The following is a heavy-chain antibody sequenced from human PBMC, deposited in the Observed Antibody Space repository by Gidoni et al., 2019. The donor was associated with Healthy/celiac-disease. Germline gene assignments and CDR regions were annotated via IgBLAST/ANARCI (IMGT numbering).Heavy chain of an antibody. Sequence: VQLQESGPGLVKPSQTLSLTCTVSVGSISSGGYSWSWIRQHPGKGLEWIGYIYYSGSTYYNPSLKSRVTISVDTSKNQFSLKLSSVTAADTAVDYGARDLGTTVTTVACDIWGQGTMVTVS. J-gene: IGHJ3*02. D-gene: IGHD4-17*01. CDR2: IYYSGST. CDR3: ARDLGTTVTTVACDI. CDR1: VGSISSGGYS. V-gene: IGHV4-31*03.